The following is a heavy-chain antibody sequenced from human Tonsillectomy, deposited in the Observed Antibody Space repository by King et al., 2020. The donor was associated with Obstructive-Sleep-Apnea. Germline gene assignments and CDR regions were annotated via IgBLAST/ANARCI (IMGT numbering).Heavy chain of an antibody. Sequence: VQLVESGGGLVQPGGSLRLSCAASGFTFSSYAMSLGRQAPGKGLEWVSAISGSGGGTYYADSVKGRFTISRDNSKNTLYLQMNSLRAEDTAVYYCAKGLLYAPVEYGMDVWGQGTTVTVSS. CDR3: AKGLLYAPVEYGMDV. J-gene: IGHJ6*02. V-gene: IGHV3-23*04. CDR1: GFTFSSYA. D-gene: IGHD2-2*01. CDR2: ISGSGGGT.